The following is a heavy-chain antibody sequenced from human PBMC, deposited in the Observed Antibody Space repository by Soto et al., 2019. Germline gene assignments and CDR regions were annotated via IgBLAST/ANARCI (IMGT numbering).Heavy chain of an antibody. J-gene: IGHJ4*02. V-gene: IGHV3-23*01. CDR2: ISGIGGST. CDR3: ARRSSGWYFDY. Sequence: EVELLESGGGLVQPGGSLRLSCAASGFTFSSYAMSWVRQAPGKGLEWVSVISGIGGSTYYADSVKGRFTISRDNSKNTLYLQMNSLRAEDTAVYYCARRSSGWYFDYWGQRTLVTVSS. D-gene: IGHD6-19*01. CDR1: GFTFSSYA.